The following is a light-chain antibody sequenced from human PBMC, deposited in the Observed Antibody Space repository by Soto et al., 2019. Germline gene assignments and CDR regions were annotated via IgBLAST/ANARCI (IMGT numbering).Light chain of an antibody. CDR3: QQYNTFWT. Sequence: EIHVTHSPSTPFASVGGRSTITCRASQSISTWLAWYQQKPGKAPKLLIYDVSSLKSGVPSGFSGSGSGTEFTLTISGLQPDDSATYYCQQYNTFWTFGQGTKVDIK. CDR2: DVS. J-gene: IGKJ1*01. V-gene: IGKV1-5*01. CDR1: QSISTW.